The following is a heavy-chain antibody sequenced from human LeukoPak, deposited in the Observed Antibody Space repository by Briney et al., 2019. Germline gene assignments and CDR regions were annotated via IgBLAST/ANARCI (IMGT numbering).Heavy chain of an antibody. CDR1: GFTFSSYS. J-gene: IGHJ6*03. CDR3: ARAQGYSSSWHYYYYYMDV. V-gene: IGHV3-48*01. D-gene: IGHD6-13*01. CDR2: ISSSSSTI. Sequence: GGSLRLSCAASGFTFSSYSMNWVRQAPGKGLEWVSYISSSSSTIYYADSVKGRFTISRDNAKNSLYLQMNSLRAEDTAVYYCARAQGYSSSWHYYYYYMDVWGKGTMVTVSS.